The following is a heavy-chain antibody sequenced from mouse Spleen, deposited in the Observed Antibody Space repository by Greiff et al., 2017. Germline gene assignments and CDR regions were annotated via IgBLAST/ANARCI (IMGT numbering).Heavy chain of an antibody. J-gene: IGHJ2*01. D-gene: IGHD1-1*01. CDR3: ARNYGSSGDYFDY. Sequence: EVMLVESGGDLVKPGGSLKLSCAASGFTFSSYGMSWVRQTPDKRLEWVATISSGGNYTYYPDSVKGRFTISRDNAKNTLYLQMSSLKSEDTAMYYCARNYGSSGDYFDYWGQGTTLTVSS. CDR2: ISSGGNYT. V-gene: IGHV5-6*01. CDR1: GFTFSSYG.